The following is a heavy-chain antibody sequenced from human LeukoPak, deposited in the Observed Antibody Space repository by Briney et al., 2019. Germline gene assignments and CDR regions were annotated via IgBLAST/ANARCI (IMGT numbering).Heavy chain of an antibody. D-gene: IGHD4-11*01. Sequence: QPGGSLRLSCAASGFTFSTYAMSWVHQAPGKGLEWVSVISGSGDSTYYADSVKGRFTISRDNSNNTLYLQMNSLRAEDAAVYYCARSGGSNSLVLFDYWGQGTLVTVSS. CDR1: GFTFSTYA. CDR3: ARSGGSNSLVLFDY. J-gene: IGHJ4*02. CDR2: ISGSGDST. V-gene: IGHV3-23*01.